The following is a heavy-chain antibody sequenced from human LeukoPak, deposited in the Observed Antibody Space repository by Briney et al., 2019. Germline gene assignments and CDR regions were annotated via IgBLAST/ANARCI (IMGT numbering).Heavy chain of an antibody. Sequence: GGSLRLSCLASGFTFDNYALSWVRQAPGKGLEWVSDISSGGSTYYADTVRGRFTITKDSSKSTLYLQMDSLRVEGSAVYYCARERDRLYYDTSGYFDYWGQGILVTVSS. J-gene: IGHJ4*02. CDR3: ARERDRLYYDTSGYFDY. CDR2: ISSGGST. D-gene: IGHD3-22*01. CDR1: GFTFDNYA. V-gene: IGHV3-23*01.